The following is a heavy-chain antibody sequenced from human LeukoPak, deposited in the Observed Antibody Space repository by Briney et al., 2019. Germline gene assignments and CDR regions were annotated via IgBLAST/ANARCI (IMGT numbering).Heavy chain of an antibody. CDR2: INPNSGGT. Sequence: ASVKVSCKASGYTFTGYYMHWVRQAPGQGLEWMGWINPNSGGTNYAQKLQGRVTMTTDTSTSTAYMELRSLRSDDTAVYYCATQLGIAAAGFAFDIWGQGTMVTVSS. D-gene: IGHD6-13*01. CDR1: GYTFTGYY. J-gene: IGHJ3*02. V-gene: IGHV1-2*02. CDR3: ATQLGIAAAGFAFDI.